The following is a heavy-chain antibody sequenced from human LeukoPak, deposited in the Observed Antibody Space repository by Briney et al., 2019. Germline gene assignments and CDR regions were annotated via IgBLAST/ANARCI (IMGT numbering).Heavy chain of an antibody. Sequence: GRSLRLSCAASGFTFDDYYMHWVRQVPGKGLEWVSGISWNGFNIGYADSVKGRFTISRDSVENSLYLQMNSLRPEDTALYYCAKGAVWGGYTGEWDWGQGTLVTVSS. CDR2: ISWNGFNI. D-gene: IGHD3-16*01. V-gene: IGHV3-9*01. J-gene: IGHJ4*02. CDR1: GFTFDDYY. CDR3: AKGAVWGGYTGEWD.